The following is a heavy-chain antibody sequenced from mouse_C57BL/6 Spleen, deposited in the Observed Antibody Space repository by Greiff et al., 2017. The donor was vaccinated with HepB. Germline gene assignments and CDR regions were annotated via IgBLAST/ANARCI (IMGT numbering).Heavy chain of an antibody. D-gene: IGHD1-1*01. V-gene: IGHV1-81*01. CDR2: IYPRSGNT. CDR1: GYTFTSYG. CDR3: ARGIGYGSLYYAMDY. Sequence: QVQLQQSGAELARPGASVKLSCKASGYTFTSYGISWVKQRTGQGLEWIGEIYPRSGNTYYNEKFKGKATLTADKSSSTAYMELRSLTSEDSAVYFCARGIGYGSLYYAMDYWGQGTSVTVSS. J-gene: IGHJ4*01.